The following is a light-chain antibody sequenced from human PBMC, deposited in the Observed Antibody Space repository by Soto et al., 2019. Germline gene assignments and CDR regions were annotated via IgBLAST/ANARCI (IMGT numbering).Light chain of an antibody. CDR1: QDISSY. CDR3: QHLYGYLLS. Sequence: DIQLTQSPSFLSASVGDRVTITCRASQDISSYFAWYQQKPGKAPKLLIYAASTLQSGVPSRFSGSGSGTKFTLTISNLQPEDFATDYCQHLYGYLLSFGGGTKVEIK. J-gene: IGKJ4*01. V-gene: IGKV1-9*01. CDR2: AAS.